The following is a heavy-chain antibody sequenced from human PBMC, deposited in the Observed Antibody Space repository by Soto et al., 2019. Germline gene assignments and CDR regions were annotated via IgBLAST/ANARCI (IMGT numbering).Heavy chain of an antibody. J-gene: IGHJ4*02. CDR3: ARHKAVYCSGGSCYSYYFDY. CDR2: IYPGDSDT. CDR1: GYRFTSYG. Sequence: SGDSLRNCCRCSGYRFTSYGSGWVSKMHGKGLEWMGIIYPGDSDTRYSPSFQGQVTISADKSISTAHLQWSSLKASDTAMYYCARHKAVYCSGGSCYSYYFDYWGQGTMVNVS. D-gene: IGHD2-15*01. V-gene: IGHV5-51*01.